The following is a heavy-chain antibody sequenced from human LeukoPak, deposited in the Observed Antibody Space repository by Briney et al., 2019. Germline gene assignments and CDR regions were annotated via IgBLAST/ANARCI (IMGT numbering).Heavy chain of an antibody. D-gene: IGHD6-25*01. Sequence: PGGSLRLSCAASGFTFSDYYMSWIRQAPGKGLEWISYISSRSTIIYYADSVKGRFTISGDNAENSLYLQLNSLRPEDTAVYYCARTIAAADTHFDYWGQGTLVTVSS. V-gene: IGHV3-11*04. CDR2: ISSRSTII. J-gene: IGHJ4*02. CDR1: GFTFSDYY. CDR3: ARTIAAADTHFDY.